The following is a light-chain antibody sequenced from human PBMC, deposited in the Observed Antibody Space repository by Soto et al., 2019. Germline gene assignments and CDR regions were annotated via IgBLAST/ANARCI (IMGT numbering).Light chain of an antibody. CDR1: SSNIGSNI. Sequence: QSVLTQPPSASGTPGQRVTISCSGSSSNIGSNIVNWYQQVPGTAPKVLIYGNNQRPSGVPDRFSGSKSGTSASLAISGLQSEDEADYYCASWDDSLNGVVFGGGTKLTV. V-gene: IGLV1-44*01. J-gene: IGLJ2*01. CDR2: GNN. CDR3: ASWDDSLNGVV.